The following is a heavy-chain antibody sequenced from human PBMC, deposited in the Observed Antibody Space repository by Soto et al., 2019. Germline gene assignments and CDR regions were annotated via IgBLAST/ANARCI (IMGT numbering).Heavy chain of an antibody. CDR1: GFTFSNAW. CDR2: IKSKTDGGTT. V-gene: IGHV3-15*01. J-gene: IGHJ4*02. CDR3: TTDRGYSYGPFDY. Sequence: GGSLRLSCAASGFTFSNAWMSWVRQAPGKGLEWVGRIKSKTDGGTTDYAAPVKGRFTISRDDSKNTLYLQMNSLKTEDTAAYYCTTDRGYSYGPFDYWGQGTLVTVSS. D-gene: IGHD5-18*01.